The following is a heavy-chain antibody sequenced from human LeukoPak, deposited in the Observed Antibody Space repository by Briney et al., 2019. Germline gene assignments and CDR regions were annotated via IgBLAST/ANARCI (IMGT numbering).Heavy chain of an antibody. J-gene: IGHJ4*02. Sequence: DSVKGRFTISRDNVQNSLYLQMNSLRAEDTAMYYCARDRVYFDNWGQGTLVTVSS. V-gene: IGHV3-7*01. D-gene: IGHD6-6*01. CDR3: ARDRVYFDN.